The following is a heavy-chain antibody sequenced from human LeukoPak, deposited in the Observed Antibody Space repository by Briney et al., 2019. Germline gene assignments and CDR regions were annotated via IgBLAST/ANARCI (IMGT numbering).Heavy chain of an antibody. CDR3: VTSTGQQFIPYDY. V-gene: IGHV3-66*02. D-gene: IGHD6-13*01. CDR2: IYGADAA. CDR1: GFNVSSNY. Sequence: PGGSLRLSCAASGFNVSSNYTTWIRQAPGKGLEWVSLIYGADAAYYAESVRGRFMISRDNLKNTLFLQMNSLRVEDTAVYYCVTSTGQQFIPYDYWGQGTHVTVSS. J-gene: IGHJ4*02.